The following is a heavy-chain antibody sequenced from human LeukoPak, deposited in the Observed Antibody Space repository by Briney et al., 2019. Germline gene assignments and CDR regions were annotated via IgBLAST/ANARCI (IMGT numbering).Heavy chain of an antibody. V-gene: IGHV3-48*04. Sequence: GGSLRLSCEGSGFTLSRHSMNWVRQAPGKGLEWLSYISISSSMIYHADSVKGRFTISRDNAKNSLYLQMNSLRAEDTALYYCARDLQDYYYMDVWGKGTTVTVSS. CDR1: GFTLSRHS. CDR2: ISISSSMI. J-gene: IGHJ6*03. CDR3: ARDLQDYYYMDV.